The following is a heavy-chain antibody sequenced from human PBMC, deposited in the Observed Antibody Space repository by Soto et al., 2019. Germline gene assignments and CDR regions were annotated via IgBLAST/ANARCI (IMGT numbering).Heavy chain of an antibody. Sequence: GASVKVSCKASGYTFTSYAMHCVRQSPGQRLEWMGWINAGNGNTKYSQKFQGRLTITRDTSASTAYMELSSLRSEDTAVYYCAREYDCIWGSYSVSWGQGTLVTVSS. CDR3: AREYDCIWGSYSVS. CDR1: GYTFTSYA. CDR2: INAGNGNT. D-gene: IGHD3-16*01. V-gene: IGHV1-3*01. J-gene: IGHJ5*02.